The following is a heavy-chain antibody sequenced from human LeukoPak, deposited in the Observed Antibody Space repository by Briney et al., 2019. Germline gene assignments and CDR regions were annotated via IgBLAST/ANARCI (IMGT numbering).Heavy chain of an antibody. CDR3: ARENQEEFDY. Sequence: GGPLRLSCTASGFTFSSSAMHWVRQAPGKGLEWVAVISFDGSNKYYADSVKGRFTISRDNAKNSLYLQMNSLRAEDTAVYYCARENQEEFDYWGQGTLVTVSS. CDR2: ISFDGSNK. CDR1: GFTFSSSA. D-gene: IGHD1-14*01. V-gene: IGHV3-30-3*01. J-gene: IGHJ4*02.